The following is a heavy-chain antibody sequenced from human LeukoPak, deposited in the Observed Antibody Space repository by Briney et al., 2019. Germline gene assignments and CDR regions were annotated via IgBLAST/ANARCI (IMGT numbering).Heavy chain of an antibody. Sequence: SVKVSCKATGGTFSSYAISWVRQAPGQGLEWMGGIIPIFGTANYAQKFQGRVTITADESTSTAYMELSSLRSEDTAVYYCARDCSSTSCFNWFDPWGQGTLVTVSS. CDR1: GGTFSSYA. D-gene: IGHD2-2*01. CDR2: IIPIFGTA. J-gene: IGHJ5*02. CDR3: ARDCSSTSCFNWFDP. V-gene: IGHV1-69*01.